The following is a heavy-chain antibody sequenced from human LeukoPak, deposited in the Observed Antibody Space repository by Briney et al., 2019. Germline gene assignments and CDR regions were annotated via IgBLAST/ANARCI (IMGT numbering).Heavy chain of an antibody. V-gene: IGHV1-46*01. D-gene: IGHD3-22*01. CDR1: GYTFTAHY. CDR2: INPGDGGA. J-gene: IGHJ2*01. CDR3: ARKAPHDTSGWYFDL. Sequence: ASGKVSCKASGYTFTAHYIHWVRQAPGQGLEWMGIINPGDGGASYAQKFQGRLTMSRDTSTSTLYMELSSLRSEDTAIYYCARKAPHDTSGWYFDLWGRGTLVTVSS.